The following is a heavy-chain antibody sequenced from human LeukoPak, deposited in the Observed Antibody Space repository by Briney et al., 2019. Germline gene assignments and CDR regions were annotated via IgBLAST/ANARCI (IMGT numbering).Heavy chain of an antibody. CDR2: ISGSGGST. D-gene: IGHD5-18*01. Sequence: GESLRLSCAASGFSLSSYAMSWVRQAPGKGLEWVASISGSGGSTYYAESVKGRFTISRDNSKNTLTRQMNSLRAEDTAVYYCAKDSQIQLWLRGFYFDYWGQGTLVTVSS. J-gene: IGHJ4*02. CDR3: AKDSQIQLWLRGFYFDY. CDR1: GFSLSSYA. V-gene: IGHV3-23*01.